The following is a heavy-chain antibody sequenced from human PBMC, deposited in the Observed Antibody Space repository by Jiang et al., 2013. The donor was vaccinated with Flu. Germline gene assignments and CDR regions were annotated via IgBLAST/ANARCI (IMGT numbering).Heavy chain of an antibody. Sequence: SGAEVKKPGASVKVSCKASGYTFTSYGISWVRQAPGQGLEWMGWISAYNGNTNYAQKLQGRVTMTTDTSTSTAYMELRSLRSDDTAVYYCARVSSSGSYQGSFDYWSQGTLVTVSS. CDR3: ARVSSSGSYQGSFDY. D-gene: IGHD1-26*01. V-gene: IGHV1-18*01. CDR2: ISAYNGNT. J-gene: IGHJ4*02. CDR1: GYTFTSYG.